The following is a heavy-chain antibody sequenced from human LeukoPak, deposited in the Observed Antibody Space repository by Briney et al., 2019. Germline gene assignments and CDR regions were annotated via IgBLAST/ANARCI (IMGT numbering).Heavy chain of an antibody. V-gene: IGHV4-30-2*01. CDR1: GGSISSGAYS. D-gene: IGHD6-13*01. CDR3: ARYSSTWPHWYFDL. J-gene: IGHJ2*01. Sequence: NPSQTLSLTCAVSGGSISSGAYSWSWIRQPPGKGLEWIGYISHSGSTYYNPSLKSRVTISVDRSKNQFSLKLTSVTAADTAVYYCARYSSTWPHWYFDLWGRGTLVTVSS. CDR2: ISHSGST.